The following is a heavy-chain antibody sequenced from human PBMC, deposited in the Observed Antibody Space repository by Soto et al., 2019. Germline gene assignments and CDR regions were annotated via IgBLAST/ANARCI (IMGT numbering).Heavy chain of an antibody. V-gene: IGHV1-69*13. D-gene: IGHD2-2*01. CDR1: GGTFSSYA. J-gene: IGHJ4*02. CDR3: ARDPYCSSTSCRYYFDY. Sequence: VASVKVSCKASGGTFSSYAISWVRQAPGQGLEWMGGIIPIFGTANYAQKFQGRVTITADESTSTAYMELSSLRSEDTAVYYCARDPYCSSTSCRYYFDYWGQGTLVTVSS. CDR2: IIPIFGTA.